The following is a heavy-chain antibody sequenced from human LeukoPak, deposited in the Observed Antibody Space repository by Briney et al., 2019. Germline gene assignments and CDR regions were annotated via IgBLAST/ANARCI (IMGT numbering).Heavy chain of an antibody. V-gene: IGHV4-61*01. CDR3: ARGRLGYCSGGSCYPYFEY. D-gene: IGHD2-15*01. Sequence: SETLSLTCTVSGYSISSGYYWGWIRQPPGKGLEWIGYIYYSGSTNYNPSLKSRVTISVDTSKNQFSLKLSSVTAADTAVYYCARGRLGYCSGGSCYPYFEYWGQGTLVTVSS. CDR1: GYSISSGYY. J-gene: IGHJ4*02. CDR2: IYYSGST.